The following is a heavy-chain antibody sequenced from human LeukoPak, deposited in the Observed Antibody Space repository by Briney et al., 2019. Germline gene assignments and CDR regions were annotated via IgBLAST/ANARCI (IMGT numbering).Heavy chain of an antibody. D-gene: IGHD3-3*01. CDR2: ISGSGGST. V-gene: IGHV3-23*01. J-gene: IGHJ4*02. Sequence: GSSLRLFSKASTFTFSSYAMSWVRQAPGKGLKRVSAISGSGGSTFYADSVKGRFTISRDNSKNTLYLQRNSLRAEDTAVYYCAKGKRITIFGVGDYWGQGTLVTVSS. CDR1: TFTFSSYA. CDR3: AKGKRITIFGVGDY.